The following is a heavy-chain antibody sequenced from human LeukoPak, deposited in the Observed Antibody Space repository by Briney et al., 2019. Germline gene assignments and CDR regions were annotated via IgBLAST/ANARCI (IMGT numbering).Heavy chain of an antibody. Sequence: ASVKVSCKASGYTFTSYGISWVRQAPGQGLEWMGWISAYNGNTNYAQKLQGRVTMTTDTSTSTAYMELRSLRSDDTAVYYCAREGSAVVPAAIHGFDPWGQGTLVTVSS. CDR1: GYTFTSYG. V-gene: IGHV1-18*01. J-gene: IGHJ5*02. CDR3: AREGSAVVPAAIHGFDP. CDR2: ISAYNGNT. D-gene: IGHD2-2*01.